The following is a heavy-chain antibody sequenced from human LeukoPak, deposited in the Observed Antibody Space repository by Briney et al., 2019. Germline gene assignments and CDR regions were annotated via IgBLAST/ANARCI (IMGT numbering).Heavy chain of an antibody. CDR2: IDPNTGGT. J-gene: IGHJ4*02. CDR1: GYTFTDYY. D-gene: IGHD2-2*02. V-gene: IGHV1-2*02. Sequence: ASVKVSCKTSGYTFTDYYMHWVRQAPGQGLEWMGRIDPNTGGTNFAQKFQVRVTMTRDTSISTVYMELTGLRSDDTAVYYCARVPGPYTTSRFHDWGQGTLVTVSS. CDR3: ARVPGPYTTSRFHD.